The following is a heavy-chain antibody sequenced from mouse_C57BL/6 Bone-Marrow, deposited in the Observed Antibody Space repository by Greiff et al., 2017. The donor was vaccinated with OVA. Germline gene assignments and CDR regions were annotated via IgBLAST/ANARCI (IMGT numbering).Heavy chain of an antibody. D-gene: IGHD3-1*01. CDR2: ISSGGSCT. V-gene: IGHV5-6*01. Sequence: EVHLVESGGDLVKPGGSLKLSCAASGFTFSSYGMSWVRQTPDKRLEWVATISSGGSCTYYPDSVKGRFTISRDNAKNTLYLQMSSLKSEDTAMYYCARGGGYDYWGQGTTLTVSS. CDR3: ARGGGYDY. J-gene: IGHJ2*01. CDR1: GFTFSSYG.